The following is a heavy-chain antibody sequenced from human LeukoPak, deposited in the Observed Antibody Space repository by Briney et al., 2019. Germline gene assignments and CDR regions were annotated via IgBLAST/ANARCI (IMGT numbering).Heavy chain of an antibody. CDR1: GDSISTDY. V-gene: IGHV4-59*01. CDR2: ISYTGGT. D-gene: IGHD5-24*01. CDR3: ARYPRDGPVVRPFDK. J-gene: IGHJ3*02. Sequence: SETLSLTCTVPGDSISTDYWSWIRQPLGRKRGCIGSISYTGGTNYNPSLKSRVTISIDTPNKQFSLKLSSVTAADTAVYYCARYPRDGPVVRPFDKRGQGTMVTVSS.